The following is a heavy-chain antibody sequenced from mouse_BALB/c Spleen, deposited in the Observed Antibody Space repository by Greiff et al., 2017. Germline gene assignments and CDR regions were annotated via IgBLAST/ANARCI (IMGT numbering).Heavy chain of an antibody. CDR3: ASPYDYSSYWFAY. V-gene: IGHV1-14*01. CDR1: GYTFTSYV. Sequence: EVQLQQSGPELVKPGASVKMSCKASGYTFTSYVMHWVKQKPGQGLEWIGYINPYNDGTKYNEKFKGKATLTSDKSSSTAYMELSSLTSEDSAVYYCASPYDYSSYWFAYWGQGTLVTVSA. J-gene: IGHJ3*01. D-gene: IGHD2-4*01. CDR2: INPYNDGT.